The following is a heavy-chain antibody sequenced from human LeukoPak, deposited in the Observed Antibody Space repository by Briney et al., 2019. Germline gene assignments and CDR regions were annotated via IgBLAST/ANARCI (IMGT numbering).Heavy chain of an antibody. CDR3: ARGDSGGMDY. J-gene: IGHJ4*02. D-gene: IGHD3-16*01. V-gene: IGHV3-21*01. CDR2: ISSSSSYI. Sequence: GGSLRLSCAASGFSLGCCAMSWVRQAPGKGLEWVSSISSSSSYIYYADSVKGRFTISRDNANNSLYLQMNSLRAEDTTVYYCARGDSGGMDYWGQGTLVTVSS. CDR1: GFSLGCCA.